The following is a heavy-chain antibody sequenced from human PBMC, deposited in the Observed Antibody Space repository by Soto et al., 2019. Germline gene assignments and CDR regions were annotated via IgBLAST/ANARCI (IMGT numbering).Heavy chain of an antibody. V-gene: IGHV1-24*01. CDR1: GYTLTELS. CDR2: FDPEDGET. CDR3: ATVTGWNYSFDP. D-gene: IGHD1-7*01. Sequence: ASVKASCKVSGYTLTELSMHWVRQAPGKGLEWMGGFDPEDGETIYAQKFQGRVTMTEDTSTDTAYMELSSLRSEDTAVYYCATVTGWNYSFDPWGQGTLVTVSS. J-gene: IGHJ5*02.